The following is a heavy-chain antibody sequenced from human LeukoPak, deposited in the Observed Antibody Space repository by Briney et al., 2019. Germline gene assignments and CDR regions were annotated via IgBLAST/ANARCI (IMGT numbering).Heavy chain of an antibody. CDR1: GGSISSNY. D-gene: IGHD5-24*01. CDR3: ASHPSRWLQLIY. V-gene: IGHV4-4*07. J-gene: IGHJ4*02. Sequence: PSETLSLTCTVSGGSISSNYWSWIRQPAGKGLEWIGRIYLSGSTNYNPSLKSRVTMSVDTSKNQFSLKLTSVTAADTAVYYCASHPSRWLQLIYWGQGTLVTVSS. CDR2: IYLSGST.